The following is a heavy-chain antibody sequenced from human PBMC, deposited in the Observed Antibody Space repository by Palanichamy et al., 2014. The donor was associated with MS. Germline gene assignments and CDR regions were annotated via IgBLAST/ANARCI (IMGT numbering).Heavy chain of an antibody. D-gene: IGHD3-16*01. J-gene: IGHJ6*02. V-gene: IGHV3-30*18. Sequence: QVHLVESGGGVVQPGRSLRLSREASGFTFSNYGMHWVRQAPGKGPEWVAVISYDGNKEFYADSVKGRFTISRDNSKNTVHLEMNSLRLEDTAVFYCAKARRGSYSFYYGMDVWGQGTTVTVSS. CDR3: AKARRGSYSFYYGMDV. CDR2: ISYDGNKE. CDR1: GFTFSNYG.